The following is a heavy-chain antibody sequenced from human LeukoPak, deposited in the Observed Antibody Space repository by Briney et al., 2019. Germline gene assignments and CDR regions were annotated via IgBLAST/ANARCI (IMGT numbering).Heavy chain of an antibody. V-gene: IGHV1-2*02. D-gene: IGHD1-26*01. CDR2: INPNSGGT. CDR3: ARDHSSASYTYYYYYMDV. CDR1: GYTFTGYY. J-gene: IGHJ6*03. Sequence: ASMKVSCKASGYTFTGYYMHWVRQAPGQGLEWMGWINPNSGGTNYAQKFQGRVTMTRDTSIGTAYMELSRLRSDDTAVYYCARDHSSASYTYYYYYMDVWGKGTTVTVSS.